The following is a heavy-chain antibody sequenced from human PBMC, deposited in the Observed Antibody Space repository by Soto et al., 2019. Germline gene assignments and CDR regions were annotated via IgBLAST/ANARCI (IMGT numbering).Heavy chain of an antibody. D-gene: IGHD5-18*01. CDR1: GGTFSSYT. Sequence: ASVKVSCKASGGTFSSYTISWVRQATGPGLEWMGWMNPNSGNTGYAQKFQGRVTMTRNTSISTAYMELSSLRSEDTAVYYCARDGRKHLWVEGLNAMDGWGQGTTVTVTS. J-gene: IGHJ6*02. CDR3: ARDGRKHLWVEGLNAMDG. CDR2: MNPNSGNT. V-gene: IGHV1-8*02.